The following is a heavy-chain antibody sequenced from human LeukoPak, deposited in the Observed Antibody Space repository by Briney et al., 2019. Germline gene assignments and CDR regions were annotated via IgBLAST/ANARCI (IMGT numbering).Heavy chain of an antibody. J-gene: IGHJ6*03. V-gene: IGHV1-46*01. Sequence: ASVKVSCKASGYTFTSYYMHWVRQAPGQGLEWMGIINPSGGSTSYAQKFQGRVTMTRDTSTSTVYMELSSLRSEDTAVYYCARINQQVPRNISYYYYYYYMDVWGKGTTVTVSS. D-gene: IGHD2/OR15-2a*01. CDR2: INPSGGST. CDR3: ARINQQVPRNISYYYYYYYMDV. CDR1: GYTFTSYY.